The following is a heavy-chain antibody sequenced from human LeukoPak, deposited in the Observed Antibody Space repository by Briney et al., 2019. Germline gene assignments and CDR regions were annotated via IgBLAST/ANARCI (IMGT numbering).Heavy chain of an antibody. CDR1: GYTLTELS. J-gene: IGHJ6*02. V-gene: IGHV1-24*01. CDR2: FDPEDGET. Sequence: ASVKVSCKVSGYTLTELSMHWVRQAPGKGLEWMGGFDPEDGETIYAQKFQGRVTMTEDTSTDTAYMELSSLRSEDTAVYYCATDGTWMVRGDQYYGMDVWGQGTTVTVSS. D-gene: IGHD3-10*01. CDR3: ATDGTWMVRGDQYYGMDV.